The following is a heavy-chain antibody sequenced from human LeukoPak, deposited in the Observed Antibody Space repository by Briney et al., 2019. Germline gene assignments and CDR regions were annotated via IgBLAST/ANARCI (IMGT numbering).Heavy chain of an antibody. V-gene: IGHV3-48*03. Sequence: GGTLRLSCAASGFTFSSYEMNWVRQAPGKGLEWVSYISSSGSTIYYADSVKGRFTISRDNSKNTLYLQMNSLRAEDTAVYYCARITMSRFDPWGQGTLVTVS. J-gene: IGHJ5*02. D-gene: IGHD3-10*02. CDR3: ARITMSRFDP. CDR2: ISSSGSTI. CDR1: GFTFSSYE.